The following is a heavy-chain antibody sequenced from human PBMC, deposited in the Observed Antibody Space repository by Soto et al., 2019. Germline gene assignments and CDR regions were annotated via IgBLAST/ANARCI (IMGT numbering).Heavy chain of an antibody. Sequence: GGSLRLSCAASGFTFSNAWMSWVRQAPGKGLEWVGRIKSKTDGGTTDYAAPVKGRFTISRDDSKNTLYLQMNSLKTEDTAVYYCTRYMITFGGVTSPSGCYMDVWGKGTTVTVSS. CDR3: TRYMITFGGVTSPSGCYMDV. D-gene: IGHD3-16*01. J-gene: IGHJ6*03. CDR1: GFTFSNAW. CDR2: IKSKTDGGTT. V-gene: IGHV3-15*01.